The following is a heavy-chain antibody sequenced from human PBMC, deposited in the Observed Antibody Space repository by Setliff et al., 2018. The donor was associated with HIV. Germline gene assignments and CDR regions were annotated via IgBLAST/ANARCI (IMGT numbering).Heavy chain of an antibody. V-gene: IGHV4-4*02. D-gene: IGHD6-13*01. CDR1: GGSITTTNW. J-gene: IGHJ5*02. CDR3: ASLRRSSWYPWFDP. CDR2: IHHSGIT. Sequence: PSETLSLTCAVSGGSITTTNWWTWIRQSPGKGLEWIGDIHHSGITNCRPSLKSRVTMSVDTSKNQFSLKLTSVTAADTAVYYCASLRRSSWYPWFDPWGQGNLVTVSS.